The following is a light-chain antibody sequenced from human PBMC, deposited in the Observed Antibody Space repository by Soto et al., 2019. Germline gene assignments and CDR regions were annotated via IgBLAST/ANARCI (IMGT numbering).Light chain of an antibody. CDR1: SNDVGGYNL. V-gene: IGLV2-23*02. J-gene: IGLJ2*01. Sequence: QSVLTQPASVSGSPGQSITISCTGTSNDVGGYNLVSWYQHHPGKAPKLIIDHVTDRPSGVSSRFSGSKSGNTASLTISDLQAHDEADYYCSSYADYKWIFGGGTKLTVL. CDR2: HVT. CDR3: SSYADYKWI.